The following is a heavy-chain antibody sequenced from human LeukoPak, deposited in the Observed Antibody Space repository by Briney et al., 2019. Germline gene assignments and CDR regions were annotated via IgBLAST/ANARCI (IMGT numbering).Heavy chain of an antibody. CDR2: IYYSGST. CDR3: ARSFLTGYPFDY. D-gene: IGHD3-9*01. V-gene: IGHV4-30-4*01. J-gene: IGHJ4*02. CDR1: GGSISSGDYY. Sequence: PSQTLSLTCTVSGGSISSGDYYWSWIRQPPGKGLEWIGYIYYSGSTYYNPSLKSRVTISVDTSKNQFSLKLSSVTAADTAVYYWARSFLTGYPFDYWGQGTLVTVSS.